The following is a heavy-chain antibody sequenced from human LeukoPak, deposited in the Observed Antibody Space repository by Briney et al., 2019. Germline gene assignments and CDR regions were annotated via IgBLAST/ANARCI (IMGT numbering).Heavy chain of an antibody. V-gene: IGHV3-23*01. J-gene: IGHJ4*02. D-gene: IGHD4-11*01. CDR3: AKDSNDYSNYPIDY. Sequence: GGSLRLSCAAAGFTFSSYAMSWVRQAPGRGLEWDSAISGSGGSTYYADAVKGRFTISKDNPTNPLSLQLHSLRAEDTAVYYCAKDSNDYSNYPIDYWGQGTLVTVSS. CDR2: ISGSGGST. CDR1: GFTFSSYA.